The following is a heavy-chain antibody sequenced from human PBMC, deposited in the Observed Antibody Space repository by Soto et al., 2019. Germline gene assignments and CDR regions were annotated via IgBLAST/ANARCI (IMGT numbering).Heavy chain of an antibody. CDR3: ARFPAKVGSHP. D-gene: IGHD1-26*01. V-gene: IGHV3-53*01. CDR2: IYPGGNT. J-gene: IGHJ5*02. Sequence: GGSLRLSCAASGFTVSTNYMSWVRQAPGKGLEWVSVIYPGGNTFYADSVQGRFTISRDNSKNTLFLQMNTLRVEDTAVYYCARFPAKVGSHPWGQGTLVTVSS. CDR1: GFTVSTNY.